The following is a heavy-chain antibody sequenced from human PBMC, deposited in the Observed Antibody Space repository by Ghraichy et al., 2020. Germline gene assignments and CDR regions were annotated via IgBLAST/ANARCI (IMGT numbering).Heavy chain of an antibody. CDR3: ARVGAVAAGPLDY. CDR1: GFTFSSYA. CDR2: ISYDGSNK. J-gene: IGHJ4*02. V-gene: IGHV3-30*04. Sequence: GGSLRLSCAASGFTFSSYAMHWVRQAPGKGLEWVAVISYDGSNKYYADSVKGRFTISRDNSKNTLYLQMNSLRAEDTAVYYCARVGAVAAGPLDYWGQGTLVTVSS. D-gene: IGHD6-19*01.